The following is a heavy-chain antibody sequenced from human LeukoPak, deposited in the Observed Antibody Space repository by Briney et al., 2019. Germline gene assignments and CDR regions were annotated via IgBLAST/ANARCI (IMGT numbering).Heavy chain of an antibody. J-gene: IGHJ6*02. CDR1: GYIFTDYY. D-gene: IGHD6-13*01. V-gene: IGHV1/OR15-1*04. CDR2: INPNSGGT. Sequence: ASVKVSCKASGYIFTDYYMHWVRQAPGQELGWMGRINPNSGGTNYAQKFQGRVTITADKSTSTAYMELSSLRSEDTAVYYCARDLGPIAAAGMDVWGQGTTATVSS. CDR3: ARDLGPIAAAGMDV.